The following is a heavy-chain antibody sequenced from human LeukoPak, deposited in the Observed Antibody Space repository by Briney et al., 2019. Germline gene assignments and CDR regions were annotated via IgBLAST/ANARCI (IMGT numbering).Heavy chain of an antibody. CDR2: INSDGSWT. CDR3: AKVMDPNTSKYYYYGMDV. V-gene: IGHV3-74*01. J-gene: IGHJ6*02. CDR1: GNYW. D-gene: IGHD2-2*02. Sequence: GGSLRLSCAASGNYWMHWDRQAPGKGLVWVSHINSDGSWTSYADSVKGRFTISRDNAKNSLYLQMNSLRAEDTALYYCAKVMDPNTSKYYYYGMDVWGQGTTVTVSS.